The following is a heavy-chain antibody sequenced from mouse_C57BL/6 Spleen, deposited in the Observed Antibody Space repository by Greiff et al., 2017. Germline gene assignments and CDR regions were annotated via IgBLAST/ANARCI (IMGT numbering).Heavy chain of an antibody. V-gene: IGHV2-9-1*01. CDR2: IWIGGGT. J-gene: IGHJ2*01. D-gene: IGHD1-1*01. Sequence: VQGVESGPGLVAPSQSLSITCTVSGFSLTSHAISWVRQPPGKGLEWLGVIWIGGGTNYNSALKSRLSISKDNSKSQVFLQMNSLQTDDTARYYWARWYYGSSYAFDYWGQGTTLTVSS. CDR1: GFSLTSHA. CDR3: ARWYYGSSYAFDY.